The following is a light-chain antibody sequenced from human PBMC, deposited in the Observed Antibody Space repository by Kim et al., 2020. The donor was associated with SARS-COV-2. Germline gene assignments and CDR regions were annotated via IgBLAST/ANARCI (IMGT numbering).Light chain of an antibody. CDR1: SSGVGSYNS. J-gene: IGLJ1*01. V-gene: IGLV2-14*03. CDR2: DVS. Sequence: ITPPFPGTSSGVGSYNSVSWYQQHPGKAPKLMIYDVSERASGVSNRFSGSQSGNTASLTISGLRAEDEADYYCSSHTTSSTYVFGSGTKVTVL. CDR3: SSHTTSSTYV.